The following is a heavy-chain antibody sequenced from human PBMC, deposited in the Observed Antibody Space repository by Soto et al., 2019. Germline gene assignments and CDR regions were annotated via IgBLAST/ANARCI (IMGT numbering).Heavy chain of an antibody. CDR1: GAPINTVPYY. CDR3: ATTFDSSGYYHNFGMDV. D-gene: IGHD3-22*01. V-gene: IGHV4-39*01. CDR2: VYYSGFT. Sequence: SETLSLTCTVSGAPINTVPYYWGWIRQSPGKGLEWIGSVYYSGFTYYNPSLKSRVTISLDTSKNQFSLEVSSVTAADTALYYCATTFDSSGYYHNFGMDVWGQGTTVTVSS. J-gene: IGHJ6*02.